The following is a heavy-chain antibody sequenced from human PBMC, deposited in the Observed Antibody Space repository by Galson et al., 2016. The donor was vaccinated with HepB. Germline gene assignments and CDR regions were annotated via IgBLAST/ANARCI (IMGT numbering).Heavy chain of an antibody. CDR3: ATTGYCSGGSCYRGWFDP. V-gene: IGHV1-3*01. Sequence: SVKVSCKASGNTSSIYSMHWVRQAPGQRLEWMGWINGGNSDTKYSQQFQGRVTFTRVTSASTAYLELSNLTSEFTAVYYCATTGYCSGGSCYRGWFDPWGQGTLVTVSS. CDR1: GNTSSIYS. J-gene: IGHJ5*02. D-gene: IGHD2-15*01. CDR2: INGGNSDT.